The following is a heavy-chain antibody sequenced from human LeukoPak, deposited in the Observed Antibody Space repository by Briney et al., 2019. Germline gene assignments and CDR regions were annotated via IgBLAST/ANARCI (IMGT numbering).Heavy chain of an antibody. J-gene: IGHJ4*02. CDR1: GGSFSGYY. V-gene: IGHV4-34*01. D-gene: IGHD5-24*01. CDR2: INHSGST. CDR3: ASHTNGNYRYYFDY. Sequence: SETLSLTCAVYGGSFSGYYWSWIRQPPGKGLAWIGEINHSGSTYYSPSLKGRVTISADTSKNHFSLNLTSVTAADAAVYYCASHTNGNYRYYFDYWGQGTLVTVSS.